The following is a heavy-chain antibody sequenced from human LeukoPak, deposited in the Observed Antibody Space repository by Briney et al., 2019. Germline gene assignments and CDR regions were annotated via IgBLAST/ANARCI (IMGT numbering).Heavy chain of an antibody. D-gene: IGHD6-6*01. Sequence: GGSLRVSCAASGFTFSDYWMHWVRQAPGKGLVWVSLINNDGSTTTYADSVKGRFTISRDNAKNTLYLQMNSLRAEDTAVYYCARDTIAAPGDLDYWGQGTLVTVSS. J-gene: IGHJ4*02. CDR2: INNDGSTT. CDR3: ARDTIAAPGDLDY. CDR1: GFTFSDYW. V-gene: IGHV3-74*01.